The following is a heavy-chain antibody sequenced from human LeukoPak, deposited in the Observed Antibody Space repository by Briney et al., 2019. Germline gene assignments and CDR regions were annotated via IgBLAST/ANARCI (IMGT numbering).Heavy chain of an antibody. V-gene: IGHV4-34*01. CDR3: ARHAGYGSSTSCSAQYSYYGMDV. CDR2: INHSGST. CDR1: GGSFSGYY. Sequence: SETLSLTCAVYGGSFSGYYWSWIRQPPGKGLEWIGEINHSGSTNYNPSLKSRVTISVDTSKNQFSLKLSSVTAADTAVYYCARHAGYGSSTSCSAQYSYYGMDVWGQGTTVTVSS. J-gene: IGHJ6*02. D-gene: IGHD2-2*01.